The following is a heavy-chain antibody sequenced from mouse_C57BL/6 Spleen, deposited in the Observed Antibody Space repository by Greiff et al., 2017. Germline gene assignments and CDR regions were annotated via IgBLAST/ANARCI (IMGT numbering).Heavy chain of an antibody. Sequence: EVKLVESGGGLVKPGGSLKLSCAASGFTFSDYGMHWVRQAPEKGLEWVAYISSGSSTIYYADTVKGRCTVSRDNAKNTLFLQRTSLRSEDTAMYYCARPTVVTTIDYWGQGTTLTVSS. CDR2: ISSGSSTI. CDR3: ARPTVVTTIDY. D-gene: IGHD2-9*01. J-gene: IGHJ2*01. CDR1: GFTFSDYG. V-gene: IGHV5-17*01.